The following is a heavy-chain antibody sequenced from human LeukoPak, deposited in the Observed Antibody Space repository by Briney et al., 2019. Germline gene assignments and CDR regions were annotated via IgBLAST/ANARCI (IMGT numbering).Heavy chain of an antibody. Sequence: SETLSLTCAVYGGSFSNYYWSWIRQPPGKGLEWSGQINDSGRINYNPSLMSRVTVSVDTSKNQVSLRLTSVTATDTAVYYCARRWNYGRNYYIDVWGNGATVSVTS. V-gene: IGHV4-34*01. J-gene: IGHJ6*03. CDR1: GGSFSNYY. CDR3: ARRWNYGRNYYIDV. D-gene: IGHD1-7*01. CDR2: INDSGRI.